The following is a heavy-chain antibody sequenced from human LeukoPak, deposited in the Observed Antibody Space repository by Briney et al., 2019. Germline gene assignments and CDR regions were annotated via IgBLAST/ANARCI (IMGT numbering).Heavy chain of an antibody. J-gene: IGHJ4*02. Sequence: GGSLRLSCAASGFIVSSNYMSWVRQAPGKGLEWVSVIYSGGSTYYADSVKGRFTISRHNSKNTLYLQMNSLRAEDTAVYYCASGIVSSSPDYWDQGTLVTVSS. CDR3: ASGIVSSSPDY. CDR1: GFIVSSNY. D-gene: IGHD6-6*01. V-gene: IGHV3-53*04. CDR2: IYSGGST.